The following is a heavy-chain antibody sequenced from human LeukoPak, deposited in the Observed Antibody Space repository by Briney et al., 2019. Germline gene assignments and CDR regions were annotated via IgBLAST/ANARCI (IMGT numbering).Heavy chain of an antibody. CDR1: GGSFSGYY. D-gene: IGHD2-21*02. CDR3: ASLSYCGGDCSPPVDY. V-gene: IGHV4-34*01. CDR2: INHSGST. J-gene: IGHJ4*02. Sequence: SETLSLTCAVYGGSFSGYYWSWIRQPPGKGLEWIGEINHSGSTNYNPSLKSRVTISVDTSKNQFSLKLSSVTAADTAVYYCASLSYCGGDCSPPVDYWGQGTLVTVSS.